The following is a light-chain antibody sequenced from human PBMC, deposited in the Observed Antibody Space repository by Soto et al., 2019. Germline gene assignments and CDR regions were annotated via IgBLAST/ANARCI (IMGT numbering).Light chain of an antibody. J-gene: IGLJ1*01. CDR2: EVV. Sequence: QSALTQPPSASGSPGQSVTISCTGTKNDIGVYDFVSWYQHHPGKAPRLIIYEVVQRPSGVPDRFSGSKSGTSASLAISGLRSEDEAEYYCAAWDDSLSGSYAFGTGTKLTVL. CDR1: KNDIGVYDF. V-gene: IGLV2-8*01. CDR3: AAWDDSLSGSYA.